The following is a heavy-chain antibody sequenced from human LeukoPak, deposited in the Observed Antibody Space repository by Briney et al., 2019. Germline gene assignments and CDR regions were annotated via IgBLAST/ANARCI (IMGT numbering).Heavy chain of an antibody. D-gene: IGHD4-17*01. CDR3: TVSYDYGDQNWFDP. Sequence: SVKVSCKASGGTFSSYAISWVRQAPGQGLEWMGGIIPIFGTANYAQKFQGRVTITADESTSTAYMELSSLRSEDTAVYYCTVSYDYGDQNWFDPWGQGTLVTVSS. CDR2: IIPIFGTA. CDR1: GGTFSSYA. J-gene: IGHJ5*02. V-gene: IGHV1-69*13.